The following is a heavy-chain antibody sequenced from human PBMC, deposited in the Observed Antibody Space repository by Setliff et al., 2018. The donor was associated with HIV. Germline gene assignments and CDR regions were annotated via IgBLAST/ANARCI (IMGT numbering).Heavy chain of an antibody. D-gene: IGHD3-22*01. CDR1: GGSISSSSYY. J-gene: IGHJ4*02. V-gene: IGHV4-39*01. CDR2: IYYSGST. Sequence: SETLSLTCTVSGGSISSSSYYWGWIRQPPGKGLEWIGSIYYSGSTYYNPSLKSRVTISVDTSKNQSSLKLSSVTAADTAVYYCARGMIVGKGKYYFDYWGQGTLVTVSS. CDR3: ARGMIVGKGKYYFDY.